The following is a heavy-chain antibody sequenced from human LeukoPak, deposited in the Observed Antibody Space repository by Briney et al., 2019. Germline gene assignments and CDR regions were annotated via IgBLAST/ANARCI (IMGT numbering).Heavy chain of an antibody. Sequence: ASVKVSCKASGYTFSDYYIHWVRQAPGQGLEWMAWINPSNGDTNYAQKFRGRVTMTRDTSISTVYMELTRLISDDTAVYYCARVGSSGWYVHPTLDYWGQGTLVTVSS. V-gene: IGHV1-2*02. CDR3: ARVGSSGWYVHPTLDY. D-gene: IGHD6-19*01. CDR1: GYTFSDYY. CDR2: INPSNGDT. J-gene: IGHJ4*02.